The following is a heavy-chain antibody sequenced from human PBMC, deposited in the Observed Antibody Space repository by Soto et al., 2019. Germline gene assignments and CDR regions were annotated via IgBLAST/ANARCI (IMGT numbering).Heavy chain of an antibody. CDR2: ISYDGSNK. Sequence: QVQLVESGGGVVQPGRSLRLSCAASGFTFSSYGMHWVRQAPGKGLEWVAVISYDGSNKYYADSVKGRFTISRDNSKNTVYLQMNSLRAEDTAVYYCAKESGGWRQCDYWGQGTLVTVSS. J-gene: IGHJ4*02. CDR1: GFTFSSYG. V-gene: IGHV3-30*18. CDR3: AKESGGWRQCDY. D-gene: IGHD2-15*01.